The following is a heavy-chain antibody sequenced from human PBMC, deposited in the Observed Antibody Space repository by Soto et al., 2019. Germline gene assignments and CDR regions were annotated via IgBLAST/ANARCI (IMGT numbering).Heavy chain of an antibody. D-gene: IGHD6-13*01. J-gene: IGHJ4*02. CDR3: AARVRQQLDY. CDR2: MNPNSGNT. Sequence: GASVKVSCKASGYTFTSYDLNWLRQATGQGLEWMGWMNPNSGNTGYAQKFQERVTITRDMSTSTAYMELSSLRSEDTAVYYCAARVRQQLDYWGQGTLVTVSS. CDR1: GYTFTSYD. V-gene: IGHV1-8*01.